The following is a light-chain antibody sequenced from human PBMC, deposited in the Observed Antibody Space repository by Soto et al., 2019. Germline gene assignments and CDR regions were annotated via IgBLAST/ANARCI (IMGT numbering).Light chain of an antibody. Sequence: DIQMTQSPSSLSASVGNRVTITCRASQSISTYLNWYQKKPGKAPNLLIYDASHLQSGVPTRFSGSGGGTDFPLFISSVHPEDFATYFCQQSYMDPITFGQGTQLEI. V-gene: IGKV1-39*01. CDR2: DAS. CDR3: QQSYMDPIT. J-gene: IGKJ5*01. CDR1: QSISTY.